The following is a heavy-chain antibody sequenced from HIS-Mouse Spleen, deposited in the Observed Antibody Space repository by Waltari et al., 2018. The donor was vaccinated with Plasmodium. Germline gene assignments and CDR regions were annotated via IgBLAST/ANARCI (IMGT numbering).Heavy chain of an antibody. J-gene: IGHJ2*01. D-gene: IGHD6-13*01. CDR2: IKQDGSEK. V-gene: IGHV3-7*01. CDR1: GFPFRSDW. CDR3: ASSWYWYFDL. Sequence: EVQLVESGGGLVQPGGALRLSCAASGFPFRSDWMRWVRQAPGKGLEWVANIKQDGSEKYYVDSVKGRFTISRDNAKNSLYLQMNSLRAEDTAVYYCASSWYWYFDLWGRGTLVTVSS.